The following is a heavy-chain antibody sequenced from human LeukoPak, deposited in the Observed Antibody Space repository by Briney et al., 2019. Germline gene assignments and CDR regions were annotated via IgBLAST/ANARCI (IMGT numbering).Heavy chain of an antibody. CDR1: GFTFSSYG. J-gene: IGHJ5*02. V-gene: IGHV3-30*03. D-gene: IGHD2-2*01. Sequence: GGSLRLSCAASGFTFSSYGMHWVRQAPGKGLEWVAVISYDGSNKYYADSVKGRFTISRDNSKNTLYLQMNSLRAEDTAVYYCASVVVPAAPFDPWGQGTLVTVSS. CDR2: ISYDGSNK. CDR3: ASVVVPAAPFDP.